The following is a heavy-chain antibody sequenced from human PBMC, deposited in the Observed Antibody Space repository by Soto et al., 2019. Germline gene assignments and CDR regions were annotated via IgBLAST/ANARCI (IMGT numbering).Heavy chain of an antibody. CDR2: ITDNGGST. CDR1: GFTFSRDG. V-gene: IGHV3-23*01. D-gene: IGHD4-17*01. Sequence: GGSLRLSCAASGFTFSRDGMSWVRQAPGKGLEWVSLITDNGGSTYYADSVKGRFTISRDNTKNTLSLQMNSLRAEDTAVYYCAKERATTTAFDYRGQGALVTVSS. CDR3: AKERATTTAFDY. J-gene: IGHJ4*02.